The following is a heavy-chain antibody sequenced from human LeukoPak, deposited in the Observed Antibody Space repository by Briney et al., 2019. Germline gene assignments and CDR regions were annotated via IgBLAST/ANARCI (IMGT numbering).Heavy chain of an antibody. CDR3: AKVPLQQLVSVLFFHY. CDR1: GFTFGDYA. J-gene: IGHJ4*02. V-gene: IGHV3-23*01. Sequence: GGSLRLSCTASGFTFGDYAMSWFRQAPGKGLEWVSAISGSGGSTYYADSVKGRFTISRDNSKNTLYLQMNSLRAEDTAVYYCAKVPLQQLVSVLFFHYWGQGTLVTVSS. D-gene: IGHD6-13*01. CDR2: ISGSGGST.